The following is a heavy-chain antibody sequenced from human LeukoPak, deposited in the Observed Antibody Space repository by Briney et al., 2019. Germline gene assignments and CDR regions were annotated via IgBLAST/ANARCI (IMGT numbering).Heavy chain of an antibody. V-gene: IGHV3-53*01. CDR2: IYSSGST. CDR1: GFTDSSNY. Sequence: PGGSLRLSCAASGFTDSSNYMNWVRQAPGKGLEWVSVIYSSGSTYYADSVKARFTISRDNSKNTLYLQMNSPSAEDTAVYYCARDLYGVSHDYWGQGTLVTVSS. J-gene: IGHJ4*02. D-gene: IGHD4-17*01. CDR3: ARDLYGVSHDY.